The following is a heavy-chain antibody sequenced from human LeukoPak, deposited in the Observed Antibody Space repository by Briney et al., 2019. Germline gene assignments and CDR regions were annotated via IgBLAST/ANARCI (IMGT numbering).Heavy chain of an antibody. J-gene: IGHJ4*02. V-gene: IGHV3-9*01. CDR2: ISWNSGSI. CDR1: GFNFDDYA. Sequence: PGRSLRLSCAASGFNFDDYAMHWVRQAPGKGLEWVSGISWNSGSIGYADSVKGRFTISRDNAKNSLYLQMNSLRAEDTALYYCAKESSPTGDAFDYWGQGTLVTVSS. CDR3: AKESSPTGDAFDY.